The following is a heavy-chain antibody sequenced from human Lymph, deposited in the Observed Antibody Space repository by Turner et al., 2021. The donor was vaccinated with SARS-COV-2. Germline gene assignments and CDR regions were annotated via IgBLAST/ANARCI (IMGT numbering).Heavy chain of an antibody. CDR1: GYTLTELS. Sequence: QVQLVQSGAEVKKPGASVKVSCKVSGYTLTELSIPRVRQAPGKGLEWMRGFDPEDGETIYAQKFQGRVTMTEDTSTDTAYMELSSLRSEDTAVYYCATLKSNWKILTGRYYFDFWGQGTLVTVSS. J-gene: IGHJ4*02. CDR2: FDPEDGET. CDR3: ATLKSNWKILTGRYYFDF. V-gene: IGHV1-24*01. D-gene: IGHD1-1*01.